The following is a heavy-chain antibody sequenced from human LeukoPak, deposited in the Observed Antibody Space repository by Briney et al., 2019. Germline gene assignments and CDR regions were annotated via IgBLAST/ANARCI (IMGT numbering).Heavy chain of an antibody. CDR2: IKSDGNT. V-gene: IGHV3-74*01. CDR1: GFTFRSYW. CDR3: ARAPSEIGGYYPEYFRH. Sequence: GVSLRLSCAASGFTFRSYWMHWVPQAPGKGLVSGSRIKSDGNTKYADSVKGRFTISRDNAKNTVSLQMNSLRAEDTGVYYCARAPSEIGGYYPEYFRHWGQGTLVTVSS. J-gene: IGHJ1*01. D-gene: IGHD3-22*01.